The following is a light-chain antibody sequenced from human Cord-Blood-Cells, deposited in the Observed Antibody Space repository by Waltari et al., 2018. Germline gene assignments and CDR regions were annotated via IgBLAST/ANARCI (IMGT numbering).Light chain of an antibody. CDR2: DVS. CDR3: SSYTSSSTYV. Sequence: QSALPQPASVSGSPGQSITISCTGTSSDVGGYNYVFWYQQHPGKAPKLMIYDVSNRPDGVSNRFSGSKSGNTASLTISGLQAEDEADYYCSSYTSSSTYVFGTGTKVTVL. CDR1: SSDVGGYNY. J-gene: IGLJ1*01. V-gene: IGLV2-14*01.